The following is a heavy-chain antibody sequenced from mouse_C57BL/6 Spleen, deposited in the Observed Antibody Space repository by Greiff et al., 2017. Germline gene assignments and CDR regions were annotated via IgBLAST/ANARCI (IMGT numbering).Heavy chain of an antibody. Sequence: VQLKESGPELVKPGASVKISCKASGYSFTGYYMNWVKQSPEKSLEWIGEINPSTGGTTYNQKFKAKATLTVDKSSSTAYMQLKSLTSEDSAVYYCARKRATMVTGGDYFDYWGQGTTLTVSS. CDR1: GYSFTGYY. V-gene: IGHV1-42*01. D-gene: IGHD2-2*01. CDR3: ARKRATMVTGGDYFDY. CDR2: INPSTGGT. J-gene: IGHJ2*01.